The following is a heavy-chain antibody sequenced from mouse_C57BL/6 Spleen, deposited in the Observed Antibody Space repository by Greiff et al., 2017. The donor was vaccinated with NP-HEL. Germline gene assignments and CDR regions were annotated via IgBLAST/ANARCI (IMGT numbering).Heavy chain of an antibody. D-gene: IGHD2-4*01. V-gene: IGHV1-72*01. CDR2: IDPNSGGA. J-gene: IGHJ4*01. Sequence: VKLKQPGAELVKPGASVKLSCKASGYTFTSYWMHWVKQRPGRGLEWIGRIDPNSGGAKYNEKFKSKATLTVDKPSSTAYMQLSSRTSEDSAVYYCARYYYDYDEYAMDYWGQGTSVTVSS. CDR1: GYTFTSYW. CDR3: ARYYYDYDEYAMDY.